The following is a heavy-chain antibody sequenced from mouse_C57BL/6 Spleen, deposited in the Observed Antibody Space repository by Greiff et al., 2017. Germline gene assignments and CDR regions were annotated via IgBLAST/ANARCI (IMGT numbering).Heavy chain of an antibody. CDR1: GFTFSDYG. Sequence: EVNVVESGGGLVKPGGSLKLSCAASGFTFSDYGMHWVRQAPEKGLEWVAYISSGSSTIYYADTVKGRFTISRDNAKNTLFLQMTSLSSEDTAMYYCARSDGYRGGAMDYWGQGTSVTVSS. J-gene: IGHJ4*01. D-gene: IGHD2-3*01. CDR3: ARSDGYRGGAMDY. V-gene: IGHV5-17*01. CDR2: ISSGSSTI.